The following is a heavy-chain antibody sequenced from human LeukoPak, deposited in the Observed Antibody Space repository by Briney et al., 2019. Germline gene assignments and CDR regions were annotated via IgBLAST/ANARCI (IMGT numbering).Heavy chain of an antibody. CDR3: ARGAYSSGWAYFDH. CDR2: ISYDGSIK. D-gene: IGHD6-19*01. V-gene: IGHV3-30*03. J-gene: IGHJ4*02. Sequence: GRSLRLSCAASRFTFSSYGMHWVRQAPGKGLEWVAVISYDGSIKYYADSLKGRFTISRDNSKNTLYLQMNSLRAEDTAVYYCARGAYSSGWAYFDHWGQGTLVTVSS. CDR1: RFTFSSYG.